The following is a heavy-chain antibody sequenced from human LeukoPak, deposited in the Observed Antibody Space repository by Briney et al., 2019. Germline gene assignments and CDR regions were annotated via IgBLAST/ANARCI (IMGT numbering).Heavy chain of an antibody. CDR3: ARLPVYDSSGYLDY. J-gene: IGHJ4*02. D-gene: IGHD3-22*01. Sequence: GESLKTSCKGSGYIFSSYWIGWVRQMPGKGLEWMGIIYPGDSDTRYSPSFQGQVTISADKSISTAYLQWSSLKASDTAMYYCARLPVYDSSGYLDYWGQGTLVTVSS. CDR1: GYIFSSYW. V-gene: IGHV5-51*01. CDR2: IYPGDSDT.